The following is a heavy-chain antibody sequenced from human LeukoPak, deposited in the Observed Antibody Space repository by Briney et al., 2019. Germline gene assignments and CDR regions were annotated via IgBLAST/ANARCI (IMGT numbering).Heavy chain of an antibody. V-gene: IGHV3-23*01. CDR3: AQGSSGWYWV. J-gene: IGHJ4*02. CDR1: GFTFSSYA. CDR2: ISGGGGST. Sequence: GGSLRLSCAASGFTFSSYAMSWVRQAPGKGLEWVSAISGGGGSTYYADSVKGRFTISRDNSENTLYLQMNSLRAEDTAVYYCAQGSSGWYWVWGQGTLVTVSS. D-gene: IGHD6-19*01.